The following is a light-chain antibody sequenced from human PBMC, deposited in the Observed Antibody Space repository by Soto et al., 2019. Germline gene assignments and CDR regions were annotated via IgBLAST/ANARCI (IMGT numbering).Light chain of an antibody. CDR3: CSYAGTYV. CDR1: SSDVGSYNL. J-gene: IGLJ1*01. Sequence: QSALTQPASVSGSPGQSITISCTGTSSDVGSYNLVSWYQHHPGKAPKLMIFEVSKRPSGVSNRFSDSKSGNTASLTISGLQAEDEAEYYCCSYAGTYVFGTGTKLTVL. CDR2: EVS. V-gene: IGLV2-23*02.